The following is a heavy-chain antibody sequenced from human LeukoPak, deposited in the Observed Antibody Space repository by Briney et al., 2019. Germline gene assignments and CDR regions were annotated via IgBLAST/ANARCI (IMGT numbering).Heavy chain of an antibody. J-gene: IGHJ4*02. CDR2: ISAHNGNT. CDR1: GYTFTSYG. Sequence: ASVKVSCKASGYTFTSYGISWVRQAPGQGLEWMGWISAHNGNTNYAQKLQGRVTMTTDTSTSTAYMELRSLRADDTAVYHCARVSPRDYYYDSSGSDYWGQGTLVTVSS. V-gene: IGHV1-18*01. D-gene: IGHD3-22*01. CDR3: ARVSPRDYYYDSSGSDY.